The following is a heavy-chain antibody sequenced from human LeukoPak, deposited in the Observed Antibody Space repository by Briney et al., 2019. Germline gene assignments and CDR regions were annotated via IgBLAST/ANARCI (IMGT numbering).Heavy chain of an antibody. CDR1: GFTFSSYW. V-gene: IGHV3-74*01. CDR3: ASAYYHYYFDY. J-gene: IGHJ4*02. CDR2: INGDGSST. D-gene: IGHD3-16*01. Sequence: SGGSLRLSCAASGFTFSSYWMHWVRHAPGEGLVWVSRINGDGSSTSYADSVKGRFTISRDNAKNTLYLQMNSLRAEDSAVYYCASAYYHYYFDYWGQGTLVTVSS.